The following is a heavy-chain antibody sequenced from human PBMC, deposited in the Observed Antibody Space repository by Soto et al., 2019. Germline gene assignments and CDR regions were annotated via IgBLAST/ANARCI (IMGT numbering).Heavy chain of an antibody. Sequence: QVQLVESGGGVVQPERSLILCCAASGFTLSSYTMHWVRQTPGKGLEWVAVISYDGSNTYYADSVKGRFTISRDTSKNVVYLQMNSPSVDDNDLYNCAREIGYGSSWSHFDCWGQGSLVTVSP. CDR1: GFTLSSYT. CDR3: AREIGYGSSWSHFDC. V-gene: IGHV3-30-3*01. J-gene: IGHJ4*02. D-gene: IGHD6-13*01. CDR2: ISYDGSNT.